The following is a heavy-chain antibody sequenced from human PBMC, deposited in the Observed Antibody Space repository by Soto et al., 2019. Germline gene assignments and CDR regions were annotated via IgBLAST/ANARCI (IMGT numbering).Heavy chain of an antibody. CDR3: ARYRYAYCSGSTIDY. V-gene: IGHV1-69*02. CDR1: GGTFSSYT. CDR2: IVPILGVP. Sequence: QVQLVQSGAEVKKPGSSVKVSCKASGGTFSSYTVSWVRQAPGQGLEWMGRIVPILGVPNYAQRFQGRVTISADKGTNTAYMERSSLRSEDTAVYYCARYRYAYCSGSTIDYWGQGTLVTVSS. D-gene: IGHD3-10*01. J-gene: IGHJ4*02.